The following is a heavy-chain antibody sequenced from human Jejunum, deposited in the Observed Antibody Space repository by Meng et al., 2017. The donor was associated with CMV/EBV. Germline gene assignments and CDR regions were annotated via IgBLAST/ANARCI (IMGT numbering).Heavy chain of an antibody. CDR3: ARDLGGGSGY. V-gene: IGHV3-74*01. Sequence: LSLAASGFTFRSYWVHWVRQAPGKGLEWVSRIDTGGSATNYADAAKGRFTISRDNAKNTLYLQMNSLRAEDTAVYYCARDLGGGSGYWGQGTLVTVSS. CDR2: IDTGGSAT. D-gene: IGHD3-16*01. CDR1: GFTFRSYW. J-gene: IGHJ4*02.